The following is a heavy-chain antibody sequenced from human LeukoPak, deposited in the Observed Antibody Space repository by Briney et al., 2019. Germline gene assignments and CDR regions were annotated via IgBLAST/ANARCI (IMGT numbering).Heavy chain of an antibody. Sequence: ASVKVSCKASGYTFTGYYMHWVRQAPGQGLEWMGWINPNSGGTNYAQKFQGRVTMTRDTSISTAYMELSRLRSDDTAVYYCARRRGLTPYYYYYMDVWGKGTTVTISS. J-gene: IGHJ6*03. CDR1: GYTFTGYY. CDR2: INPNSGGT. D-gene: IGHD6-19*01. CDR3: ARRRGLTPYYYYYMDV. V-gene: IGHV1-2*02.